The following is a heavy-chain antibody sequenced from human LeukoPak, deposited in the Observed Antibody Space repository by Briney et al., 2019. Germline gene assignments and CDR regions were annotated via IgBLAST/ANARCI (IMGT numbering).Heavy chain of an antibody. CDR1: GYSISSGYY. D-gene: IGHD1-1*01. Sequence: SETLSLTCTVSGYSISSGYYWGWIRQPPGKGLEWIGSIYDSGNNYYDPSLKNRLTLAVHTSKNQVSLKLSSVTAADTAVYYCTRWLERDAFDIWGQGTMVTVSS. V-gene: IGHV4-38-2*02. J-gene: IGHJ3*02. CDR2: IYDSGNN. CDR3: TRWLERDAFDI.